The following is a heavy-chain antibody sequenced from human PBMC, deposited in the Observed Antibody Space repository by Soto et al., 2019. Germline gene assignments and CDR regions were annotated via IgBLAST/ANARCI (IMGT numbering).Heavy chain of an antibody. CDR3: ARVDGTVTSYYFDY. CDR1: GGSINSGGSY. Sequence: QVQLQESGPGLVKPSQTLSLTCTVSGGSINSGGSYWTWIHQHPGKGLEWIGYIYYSGSTYYNPSLKSRVTISLDTSKNQFSLKLSSVTAADTAVYYCARVDGTVTSYYFDYWGQGTLVTVSS. CDR2: IYYSGST. D-gene: IGHD4-17*01. V-gene: IGHV4-31*03. J-gene: IGHJ4*02.